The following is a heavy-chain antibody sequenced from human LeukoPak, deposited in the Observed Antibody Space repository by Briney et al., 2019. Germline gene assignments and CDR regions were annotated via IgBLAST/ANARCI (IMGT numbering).Heavy chain of an antibody. V-gene: IGHV4-34*01. D-gene: IGHD3-9*01. CDR3: ARETYYDILTGYYQISSHFDY. CDR2: INHSGST. Sequence: SETLSLTCAVYGGSFSGYYWSWIRQPPGKGLEWIGEINHSGSTNYNPSLKSRVTISVDTSKNQFSLQLNSVTPEDTAVYYCARETYYDILTGYYQISSHFDYWGQGTLVTVSS. J-gene: IGHJ4*02. CDR1: GGSFSGYY.